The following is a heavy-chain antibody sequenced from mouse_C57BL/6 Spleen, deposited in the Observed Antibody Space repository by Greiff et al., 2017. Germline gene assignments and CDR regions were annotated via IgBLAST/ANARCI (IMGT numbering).Heavy chain of an antibody. CDR2: IDPETGGT. CDR3: TGSRRYFDV. V-gene: IGHV1-15*01. CDR1: GYTFTDYE. Sequence: VQLQQSGAELVRPGASVTLSCKASGYTFTDYEMHWVKQTPVHGLEWIGAIDPETGGTAYNQKFKGKVILTADKSSSTAYMERRSLTSVDSAVYYCTGSRRYFDVWGTGTTVTVSS. D-gene: IGHD1-1*01. J-gene: IGHJ1*03.